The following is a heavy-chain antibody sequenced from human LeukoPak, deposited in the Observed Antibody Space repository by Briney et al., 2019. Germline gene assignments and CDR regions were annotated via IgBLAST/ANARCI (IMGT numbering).Heavy chain of an antibody. CDR2: IYYSGST. J-gene: IGHJ4*02. V-gene: IGHV4-39*07. CDR3: ARQWLASNYFDY. D-gene: IGHD6-19*01. CDR1: GGSISSSSYY. Sequence: SETLSLTCTVSGGSISSSSYYWGWIRQPPGKGLEWIGSIYYSGSTYYNPFLKSRVTISVDTSKNQFSLKLSSVTAADTAVYYCARQWLASNYFDYWGQGTLVTVSS.